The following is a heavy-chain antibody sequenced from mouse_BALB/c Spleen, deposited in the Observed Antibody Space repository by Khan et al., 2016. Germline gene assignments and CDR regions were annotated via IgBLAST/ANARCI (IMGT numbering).Heavy chain of an antibody. D-gene: IGHD1-1*01. J-gene: IGHJ4*01. V-gene: IGHV9-2-1*01. CDR2: INTETGEP. CDR1: GYTFTDYS. Sequence: QIQLVQSGPELKKPGETVKISCKASGYTFTDYSMHWVKQAPGKGLKWMGWINTETGEPTYADDFKGRFAFSLETSASTAYLQINNLKNEDTSTYFCARGYYGSSHAMDYWGQGTSVTVSS. CDR3: ARGYYGSSHAMDY.